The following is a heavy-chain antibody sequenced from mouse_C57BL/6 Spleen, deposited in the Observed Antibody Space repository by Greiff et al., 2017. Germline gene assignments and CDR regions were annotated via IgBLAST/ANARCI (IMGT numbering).Heavy chain of an antibody. CDR2: SYPSDSET. D-gene: IGHD2-14*01. Sequence: QVQLQQPGAELVRPGSSVKLSCKASGYTFTSYWMDWVKQRPGQGLEWIGNSYPSDSETHYNQKFKDKATLTVDKSSSTAYMQLSSLTSEDSAVYYCARGGTYYAMDYWGQGTSVTVSS. J-gene: IGHJ4*01. V-gene: IGHV1-61*01. CDR3: ARGGTYYAMDY. CDR1: GYTFTSYW.